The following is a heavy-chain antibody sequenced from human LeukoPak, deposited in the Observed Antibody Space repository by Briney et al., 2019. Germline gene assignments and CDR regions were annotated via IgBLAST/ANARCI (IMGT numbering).Heavy chain of an antibody. CDR1: GDSVSSNSAA. V-gene: IGHV6-1*01. CDR3: ARDYYDSSGYYQKEAFDI. Sequence: SQTLSLTCAISGDSVSSNSAAWNWIRQSPSRGLEWLGRTYYRSKWYNDYAVSVKSRITINPDTSKNQFSLQLNSVTPEDTAVYYCARDYYDSSGYYQKEAFDIWGQGTMVTVSS. D-gene: IGHD3-22*01. J-gene: IGHJ3*02. CDR2: TYYRSKWYN.